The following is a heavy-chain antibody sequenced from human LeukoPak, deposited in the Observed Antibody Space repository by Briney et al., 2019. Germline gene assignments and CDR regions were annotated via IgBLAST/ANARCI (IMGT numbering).Heavy chain of an antibody. CDR1: GFTFSSYG. D-gene: IGHD2/OR15-2a*01. Sequence: GGSLRLSCAASGFTFSSYGMHWVRQAPGKGLEWVSRINGDGSATTYADSVKGRFSISRDNAKNSLYLQMDSLTADDTAVYFCTRDFSYYGMDVWGQGTTVTVSS. V-gene: IGHV3-74*01. CDR2: INGDGSAT. CDR3: TRDFSYYGMDV. J-gene: IGHJ6*02.